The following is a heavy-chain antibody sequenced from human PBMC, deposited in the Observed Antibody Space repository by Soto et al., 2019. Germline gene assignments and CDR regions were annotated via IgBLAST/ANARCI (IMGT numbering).Heavy chain of an antibody. Sequence: PSDTLSLTCTVPGVSISSYYWSWIRQPPGKGLEWIGYIYYSGSTNYNPSLKSRVTISVDTSKNQFSLKLSSVTAADTAVYYCARVWGGAFDIWGQGTMVT. D-gene: IGHD3-10*01. J-gene: IGHJ3*02. V-gene: IGHV4-59*01. CDR1: GVSISSYY. CDR2: IYYSGST. CDR3: ARVWGGAFDI.